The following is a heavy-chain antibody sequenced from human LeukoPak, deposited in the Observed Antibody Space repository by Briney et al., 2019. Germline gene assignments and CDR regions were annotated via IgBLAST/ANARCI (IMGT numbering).Heavy chain of an antibody. J-gene: IGHJ6*03. D-gene: IGHD3-9*01. V-gene: IGHV3-7*01. CDR3: ARDGIDWLPYYYYYMDV. CDR2: IKQDGSEK. Sequence: GGSLRLSCAASGFTFSSYWMSWVRQAPGKGLEWVANIKQDGSEKYYVDSVKGRFTISRDNAKNSLYLQMNSLRAEDTAVYYCARDGIDWLPYYYYYMDVWGKGTTVTVSS. CDR1: GFTFSSYW.